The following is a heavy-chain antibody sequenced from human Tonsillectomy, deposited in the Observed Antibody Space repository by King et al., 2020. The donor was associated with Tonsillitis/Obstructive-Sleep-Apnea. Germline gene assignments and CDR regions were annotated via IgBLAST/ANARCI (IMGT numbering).Heavy chain of an antibody. V-gene: IGHV4-39*01. J-gene: IGHJ4*02. CDR1: GGSISSSSYY. D-gene: IGHD2-2*01. CDR3: ARRYCSSTSCYYFDY. CDR2: IYYSGST. Sequence: LQLPESGPGLVKPSETLSLTCTVSGGSISSSSYYWGWIRQPPGKGLEWIGSIYYSGSTYYNPSLKSRVTISVDTSKNQLSLKLSSVTAADTAVYYCARRYCSSTSCYYFDYWGQGTLVTVSS.